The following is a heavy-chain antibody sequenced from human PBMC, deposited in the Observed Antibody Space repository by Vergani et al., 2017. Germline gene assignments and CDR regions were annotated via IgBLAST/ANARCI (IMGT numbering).Heavy chain of an antibody. CDR2: IRGSGGNT. V-gene: IGHV3-23*01. Sequence: EVQLLESGGGLVQPGGSLRLSCVASGFTFSSYAMRWVRQAAGKGLGWVSAIRGSGGNTYYSDSVKGRFNIFRDNYNKTLYLQMNSLRAGDAAVYYCAKSPYSWCSGASSYTVGYWGQGTLVTVSS. D-gene: IGHD2-2*02. J-gene: IGHJ4*02. CDR1: GFTFSSYA. CDR3: AKSPYSWCSGASSYTVGY.